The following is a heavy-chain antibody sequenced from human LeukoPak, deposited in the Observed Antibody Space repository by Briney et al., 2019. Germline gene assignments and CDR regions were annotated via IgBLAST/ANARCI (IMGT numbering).Heavy chain of an antibody. Sequence: PSETLSLTCTVSGGSISSSSYYWSWIRQPPGKGLEWIGYIYYSGSTNYNPSLKSRVTISVDMSKNQFSLKLSSVTAADTAVYYCARVGQSGYDTRGWFDPWGQGTLVTVSS. J-gene: IGHJ5*02. V-gene: IGHV4-61*01. D-gene: IGHD5-12*01. CDR3: ARVGQSGYDTRGWFDP. CDR1: GGSISSSSYY. CDR2: IYYSGST.